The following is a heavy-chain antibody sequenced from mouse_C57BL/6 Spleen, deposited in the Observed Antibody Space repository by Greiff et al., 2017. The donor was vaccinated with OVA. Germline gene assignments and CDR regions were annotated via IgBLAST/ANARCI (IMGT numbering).Heavy chain of an antibody. CDR1: GYTFTSYT. CDR2: INPSSGYT. D-gene: IGHD1-1*01. V-gene: IGHV1-4*01. Sequence: QVQLQQSGAELARPGASVKMSCKASGYTFTSYTMHWVKQRPGQGLEWIGYINPSSGYTKYNQKFKDKATLTADKSSSTAYMQLSSLTSEDSAVYYCARSPFITAVVATDWGQGTLVTVSA. J-gene: IGHJ3*01. CDR3: ARSPFITAVVATD.